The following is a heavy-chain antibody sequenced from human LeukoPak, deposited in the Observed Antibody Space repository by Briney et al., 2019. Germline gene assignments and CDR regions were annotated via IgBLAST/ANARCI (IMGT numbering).Heavy chain of an antibody. CDR1: GFTFSNYW. J-gene: IGHJ4*02. CDR2: INQDGSKE. V-gene: IGHV3-7*01. D-gene: IGHD5-12*01. Sequence: GGSLRLSCAASGFTFSNYWMTWVRQAPGKGLGWVAHINQDGSKEYYMDSVKARLTISRDNAKNSLSLQMNSLRAEDTAVYYCVRDGGVSGYDLLDYWGQGTLVTVSS. CDR3: VRDGGVSGYDLLDY.